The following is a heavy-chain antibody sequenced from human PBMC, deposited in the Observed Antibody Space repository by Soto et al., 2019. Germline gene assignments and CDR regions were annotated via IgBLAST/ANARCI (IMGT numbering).Heavy chain of an antibody. CDR3: ARHIPPWYYVIAFDI. V-gene: IGHV4-39*01. J-gene: IGHJ3*02. Sequence: QLQLQESGPGLVKPSETLSLTCTVSGGSISSSSYYWGWIRQPPGKGLEWIGSIYYSGSTYYNPSLKSRVTISVDTSKNQFSLKLSSVSAAGTALYYCARHIPPWYYVIAFDIWGQGTMVTVSS. CDR1: GGSISSSSYY. CDR2: IYYSGST. D-gene: IGHD3-9*01.